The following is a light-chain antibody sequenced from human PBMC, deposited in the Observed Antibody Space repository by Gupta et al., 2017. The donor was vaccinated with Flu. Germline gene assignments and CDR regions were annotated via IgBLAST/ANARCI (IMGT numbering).Light chain of an antibody. Sequence: SSDVGGYNYVSWYQQHPGKAPQLIIYEVSKRPSGVPDRFSGSKSGNTASLTVSGLQAEDEADYYCSSYAGSNNYVFGTGTKVTVL. CDR2: EVS. CDR3: SSYAGSNNYV. CDR1: SSDVGGYNY. J-gene: IGLJ1*01. V-gene: IGLV2-8*01.